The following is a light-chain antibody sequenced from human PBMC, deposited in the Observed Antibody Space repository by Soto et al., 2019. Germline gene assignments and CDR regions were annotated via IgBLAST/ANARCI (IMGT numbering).Light chain of an antibody. CDR2: DVS. Sequence: QSVLTQPRSVSGSPGQSVTISCTGTSSDVGNYNYVSWYQQHPGKAPKLMISDVSIRPSGVPDRFSGSKSGNTASLTISGLQADDEADYYCCSYAGTYTFVLFGGGTKLTVL. V-gene: IGLV2-11*01. CDR1: SSDVGNYNY. J-gene: IGLJ2*01. CDR3: CSYAGTYTFVL.